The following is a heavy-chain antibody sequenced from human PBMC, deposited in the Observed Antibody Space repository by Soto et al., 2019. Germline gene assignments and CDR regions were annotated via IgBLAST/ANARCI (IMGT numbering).Heavy chain of an antibody. CDR2: TYWNDDT. Sequence: SGPTLVNPTQTLTLTCTFSGFSLTTAGAGVGWIRQPPGKALEWLALTYWNDDTRYNPSLKSRLTNTKDTSKNQVVLTMTNIDPVDTATFYCAHRGYGNYPRDNWFDPWGQGILVTVSS. J-gene: IGHJ5*02. CDR3: AHRGYGNYPRDNWFDP. CDR1: GFSLTTAGAG. D-gene: IGHD4-17*01. V-gene: IGHV2-5*01.